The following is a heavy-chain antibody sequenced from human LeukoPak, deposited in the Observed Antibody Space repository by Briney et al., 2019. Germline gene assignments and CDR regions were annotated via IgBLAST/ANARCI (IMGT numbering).Heavy chain of an antibody. V-gene: IGHV1-8*02. CDR1: GYTFTSYD. Sequence: PSVKVSCKASGYTFTSYDINWVRQATGQGLEWMGWMNPNSGNTGYAQKFQGRVTMTRNTSISTAYMELSSLRSEDTAVYYCARVGHGSGSYSFDYWGQGTLVTVSS. CDR3: ARVGHGSGSYSFDY. D-gene: IGHD3-10*01. J-gene: IGHJ4*02. CDR2: MNPNSGNT.